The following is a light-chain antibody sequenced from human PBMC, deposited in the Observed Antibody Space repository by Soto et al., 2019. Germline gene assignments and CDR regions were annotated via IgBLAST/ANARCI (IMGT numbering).Light chain of an antibody. CDR1: QSISSW. V-gene: IGKV1-5*03. J-gene: IGKJ1*01. Sequence: DIQMTQSPSPLSASVGDSVTLTCRASQSISSWLAWYQQKPGKAPKLLIYKASSLESGVPSRFSGSGSGTEFTLTISSLQPDDFATYYCQQYNSYPWTFGQGTKVEIK. CDR2: KAS. CDR3: QQYNSYPWT.